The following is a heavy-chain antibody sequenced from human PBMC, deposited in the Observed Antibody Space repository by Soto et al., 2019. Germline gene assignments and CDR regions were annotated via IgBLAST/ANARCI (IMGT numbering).Heavy chain of an antibody. V-gene: IGHV3-33*01. CDR2: IWYDGSNK. CDR1: GFTFSSYG. J-gene: IGHJ4*02. Sequence: QVQLVESGGGVVQPGRSLRLSCAASGFTFSSYGMHWVRQAPGKGLEWVAVIWYDGSNKYYADSVKGRFTISRDNSKNTLYLQMNSLRAEDTAVYYCAREGGSTTVTPNFDYWGQGTLVTVSS. D-gene: IGHD4-17*01. CDR3: AREGGSTTVTPNFDY.